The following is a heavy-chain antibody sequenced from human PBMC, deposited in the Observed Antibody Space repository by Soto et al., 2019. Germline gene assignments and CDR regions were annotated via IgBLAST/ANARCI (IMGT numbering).Heavy chain of an antibody. CDR2: IWNDDSKK. CDR3: ARGPPLGYCSGVCDYGMDV. D-gene: IGHD2-15*01. J-gene: IGHJ6*02. Sequence: SLRLSCSASGFSFSTYVMHWVRQAPGKGLEWVAVIWNDDSKKSYEDSVKGRFTIARDNSKNTLYLQMSSLRGDDTAVYYCARGPPLGYCSGVCDYGMDVWGQGTTVTVSS. CDR1: GFSFSTYV. V-gene: IGHV3-33*01.